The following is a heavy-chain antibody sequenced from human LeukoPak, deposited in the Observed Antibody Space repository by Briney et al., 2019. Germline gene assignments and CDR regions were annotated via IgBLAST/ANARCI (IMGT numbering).Heavy chain of an antibody. V-gene: IGHV4-4*02. CDR3: ARTHPDPYYYYGMDV. CDR1: GGSISSSNW. J-gene: IGHJ6*02. CDR2: IYHSGST. Sequence: SETLSLTCTVSGGSISSSNWWSWVRQPPGKGLEWIGEIYHSGSTNYDPSLKSRVTISVDKSKNQFSLKLSSVTAADTAVYYCARTHPDPYYYYGMDVWGQGTTVTVSS.